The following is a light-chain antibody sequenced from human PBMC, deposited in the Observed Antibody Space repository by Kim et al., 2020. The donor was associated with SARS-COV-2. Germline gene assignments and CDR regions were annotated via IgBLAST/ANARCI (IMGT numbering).Light chain of an antibody. CDR2: GAS. Sequence: EIVMTQSPATLSVSPGERATLSCRASQSVSSNLAWYQQKPGQAPRRLIYGASTRATGIPARFSGSGSGTEFTLTISSLQSEDFAVYYWQQYNNGPPWTFGQGTKVDIK. CDR1: QSVSSN. J-gene: IGKJ1*01. V-gene: IGKV3-15*01. CDR3: QQYNNGPPWT.